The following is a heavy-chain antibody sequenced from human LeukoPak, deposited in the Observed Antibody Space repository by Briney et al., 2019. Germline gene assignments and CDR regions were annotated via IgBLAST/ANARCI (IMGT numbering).Heavy chain of an antibody. CDR3: ARDRTKYCSSTSCPLDY. Sequence: ASVKVSCKTSGYTFSGYYMHWVRQAPGQGLEWMGWINPNRGGANYAQKLQGRVTMTRDTSISTAYMELSRLRSDDTAVYYCARDRTKYCSSTSCPLDYWGQGSLVTVSS. V-gene: IGHV1-2*02. D-gene: IGHD2-2*01. J-gene: IGHJ4*02. CDR1: GYTFSGYY. CDR2: INPNRGGA.